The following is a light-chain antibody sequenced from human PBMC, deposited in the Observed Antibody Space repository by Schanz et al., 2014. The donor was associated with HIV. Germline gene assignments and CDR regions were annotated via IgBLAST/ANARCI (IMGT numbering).Light chain of an antibody. CDR2: STN. CDR3: HSCDGRSLGV. J-gene: IGLJ3*02. CDR1: SGSVSTNHF. V-gene: IGLV8-61*01. Sequence: QTVVTQEPSLSVSPGGTVTLTCGLSSGSVSTNHFPSWYQQTPGQAPRTLMYSTNSRSSGVPGRFSGSIDTPSNSASLTISGLETEDEADYFCHSCDGRSLGVFGGGTKLTVL.